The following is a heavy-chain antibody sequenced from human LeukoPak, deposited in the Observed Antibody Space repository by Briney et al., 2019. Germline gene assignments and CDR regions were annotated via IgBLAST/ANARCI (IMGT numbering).Heavy chain of an antibody. D-gene: IGHD3-16*01. CDR1: GFTFSSYG. J-gene: IGHJ4*02. CDR3: AVGGRLGAFDY. CDR2: IWYDGSNK. V-gene: IGHV3-33*01. Sequence: GRSLRLSCAASGFTFSSYGMHWVRQAPGKGLEWVAVIWYDGSNKYYADSVKGRFTISRDNSKNTLYLQMNSLRAEDTAVYYCAVGGRLGAFDYWGQGTLVTVSS.